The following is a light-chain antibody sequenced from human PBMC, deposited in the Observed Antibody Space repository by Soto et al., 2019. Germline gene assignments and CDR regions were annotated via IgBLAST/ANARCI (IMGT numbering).Light chain of an antibody. CDR2: DVS. V-gene: IGLV2-14*01. CDR1: SSEGGGYNS. Sequence: SLLTQPAPPSGSPGPSVTLSCPGNSSEGGGYNSVSWYQQLPGKAPKLIIYDVSNRPSGVSNRFSGSKSDNTASLTISGLQAEDEADYYCSSYKTSSTRYVFGTGTKVTVL. J-gene: IGLJ1*01. CDR3: SSYKTSSTRYV.